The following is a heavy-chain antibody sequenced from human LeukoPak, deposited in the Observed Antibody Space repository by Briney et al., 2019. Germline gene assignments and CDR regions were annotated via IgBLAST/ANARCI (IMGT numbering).Heavy chain of an antibody. CDR3: ARPPRGNRGVTLSSSWYYFDY. D-gene: IGHD6-13*01. CDR2: ISSSGSTI. J-gene: IGHJ4*02. Sequence: PGGSLRLSCAASGFTFSSYSMNWVRQAPGKGLEWVSYISSSGSTIYYADSVKGRFTISRDNAKNSLYLQMNSLRAEDTAVYYCARPPRGNRGVTLSSSWYYFDYWGQGTLVTVSS. CDR1: GFTFSSYS. V-gene: IGHV3-48*04.